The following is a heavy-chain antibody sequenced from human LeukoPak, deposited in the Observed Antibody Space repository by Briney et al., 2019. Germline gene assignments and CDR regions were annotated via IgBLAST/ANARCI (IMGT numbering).Heavy chain of an antibody. D-gene: IGHD2-21*01. CDR1: GFTFSSYG. V-gene: IGHV3-30*02. J-gene: IGHJ4*02. CDR2: IRYDGSNK. CDR3: ATPMVVIATFDY. Sequence: GGFLRLSCAASGFTFSSYGMHWVRQAPGKGLEWVAFIRYDGSNKYYADSVKGRFTISRDNSKNTLYLQMNSLRAEDTAVYYCATPMVVIATFDYWGQGTLVTVSS.